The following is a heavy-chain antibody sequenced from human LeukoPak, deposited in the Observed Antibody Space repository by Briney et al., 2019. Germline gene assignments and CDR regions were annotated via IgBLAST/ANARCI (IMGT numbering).Heavy chain of an antibody. CDR1: GYIFTSYW. CDR2: IDPSDSYT. D-gene: IGHD6-13*01. J-gene: IGHJ4*02. Sequence: GESLQISCKGSGYIFTSYWISWVRQLPGKGLEWMGRIDPSDSYTNYSPSFQGHVTISADKSISTAYLQWSSLKASDTAIYYCARLLAGAAAGTKSDYWGQGTLVTVSS. CDR3: ARLLAGAAAGTKSDY. V-gene: IGHV5-10-1*01.